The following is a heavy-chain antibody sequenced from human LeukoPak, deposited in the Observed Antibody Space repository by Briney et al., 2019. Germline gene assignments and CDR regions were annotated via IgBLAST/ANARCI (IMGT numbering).Heavy chain of an antibody. CDR2: ISGSGGST. Sequence: GGSLRLSCAASGFTFSSYAMSWVRQAPGKGLEWVSAISGSGGSTYYADSVKGRFTFSRDNSKNTLYVQMSSLPAEDPAIYYCAKVDRSPYGDYVGFGAFDIWGQGTMVTVSS. CDR3: AKVDRSPYGDYVGFGAFDI. J-gene: IGHJ3*02. CDR1: GFTFSSYA. D-gene: IGHD4-17*01. V-gene: IGHV3-23*01.